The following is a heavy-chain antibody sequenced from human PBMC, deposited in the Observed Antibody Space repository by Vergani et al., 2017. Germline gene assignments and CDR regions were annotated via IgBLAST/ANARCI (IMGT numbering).Heavy chain of an antibody. CDR1: SHTFQTYG. Sequence: QVQLVQSGAELKKPGASVSVSCKGSSHTFQTYGISWVRQAPGKGLEWMAWIRPYTGHTIYAQKFQDRVTMTADTSTNTAYMELRSLRSDDTALYFCARVAPSNSEVTPTAFDVWGQGTMVTVSS. D-gene: IGHD1-1*01. V-gene: IGHV1-18*01. CDR3: ARVAPSNSEVTPTAFDV. CDR2: IRPYTGHT. J-gene: IGHJ3*01.